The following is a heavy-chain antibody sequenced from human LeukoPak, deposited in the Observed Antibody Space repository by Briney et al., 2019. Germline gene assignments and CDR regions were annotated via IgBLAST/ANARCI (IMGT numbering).Heavy chain of an antibody. CDR2: IYYSGST. Sequence: SETLSLTCTVSGGSISSYYWSWIRQPPGKGLEWIGYIYYSGSTDYDPSLKSRVTISVDTSKNQFSLKLSSVTAADTAVYYCARGSYDFWSGPPHAWFDPWGQGTLVTVSS. J-gene: IGHJ5*02. CDR1: GGSISSYY. CDR3: ARGSYDFWSGPPHAWFDP. D-gene: IGHD3-3*01. V-gene: IGHV4-59*01.